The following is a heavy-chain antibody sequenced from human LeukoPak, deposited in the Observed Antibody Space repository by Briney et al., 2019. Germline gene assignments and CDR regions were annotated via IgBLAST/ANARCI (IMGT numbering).Heavy chain of an antibody. CDR1: GGSISSYY. CDR3: AREWVSGYYYGMDV. CDR2: IYDRGST. V-gene: IGHV4-59*01. Sequence: SETLSLTCTVSGGSISSYYWSWIRQPPGKGLEWIGNIYDRGSTKYNPSLKSRVTISVDTSKNQFSLRLSSVTAADTAVYYCAREWVSGYYYGMDVWGQGTTVTVSS. D-gene: IGHD1-26*01. J-gene: IGHJ6*02.